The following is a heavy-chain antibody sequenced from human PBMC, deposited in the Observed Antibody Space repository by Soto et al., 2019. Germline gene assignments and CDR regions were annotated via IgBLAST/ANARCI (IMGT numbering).Heavy chain of an antibody. V-gene: IGHV3-72*01. J-gene: IGHJ4*02. Sequence: PGGAPRLPCAAPGFPFRDPYIDWVPQAPGKGLEWVGRTRNKANSYTTEYAASVKGRFTISRDDSKNSLYLQMNSLKTEDTAVYYCARASDSLFDYWGQGTLVTVSS. CDR3: ARASDSLFDY. CDR1: GFPFRDPY. CDR2: TRNKANSYTT. D-gene: IGHD2-15*01.